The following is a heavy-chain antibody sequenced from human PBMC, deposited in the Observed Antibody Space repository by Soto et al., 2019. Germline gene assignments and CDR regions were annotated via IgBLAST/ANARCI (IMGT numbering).Heavy chain of an antibody. CDR2: ISAYNGNT. D-gene: IGHD3-3*01. Sequence: ASVKVFCKASGYTFTSYGISWVRQAPGQGLEWMGWISAYNGNTNYAQKLQGRVTMTTDTSTSTAYMELRSLRSDDTAVYYCARDSVGRRRSGITIFGVVDYWGQGTLVTVSS. V-gene: IGHV1-18*04. CDR3: ARDSVGRRRSGITIFGVVDY. CDR1: GYTFTSYG. J-gene: IGHJ4*02.